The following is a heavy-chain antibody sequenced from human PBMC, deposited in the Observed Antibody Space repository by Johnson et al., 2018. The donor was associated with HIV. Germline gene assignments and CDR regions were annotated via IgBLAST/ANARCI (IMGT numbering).Heavy chain of an antibody. CDR2: IYSGGST. Sequence: VLLVESGGGLVQPGGSLRLSCAASGFTVSSNYMSWVRQAPGKGLEWVSVIYSGGSTYYADSVKGRFTISRDNSKNTLYLQMNSLRAEDTAVYYCARLSEHIVVVTAWADAFDIWGQGTMVTVSS. J-gene: IGHJ3*02. V-gene: IGHV3-66*04. D-gene: IGHD2-21*02. CDR3: ARLSEHIVVVTAWADAFDI. CDR1: GFTVSSNY.